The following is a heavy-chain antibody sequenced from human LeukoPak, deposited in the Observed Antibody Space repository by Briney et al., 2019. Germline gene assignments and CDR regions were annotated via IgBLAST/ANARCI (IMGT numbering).Heavy chain of an antibody. CDR3: ARQAFYYGSGSYAADY. V-gene: IGHV5-51*01. D-gene: IGHD3-10*01. CDR2: IHPGDSDT. J-gene: IGHJ4*02. Sequence: GESLKIPCKGSGYSFTSYWIGWVRQMPGKGLEWMGIIHPGDSDTRYSPSFQGQVTISADKSISTAYLQWSSLKASDTAMYYCARQAFYYGSGSYAADYWGQGTLVTVSS. CDR1: GYSFTSYW.